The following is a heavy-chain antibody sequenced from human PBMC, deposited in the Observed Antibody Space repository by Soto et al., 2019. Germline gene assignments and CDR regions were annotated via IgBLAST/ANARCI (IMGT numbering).Heavy chain of an antibody. CDR1: GGSISSGGYF. J-gene: IGHJ4*02. CDR3: ARDKITGLFDY. D-gene: IGHD2-8*02. V-gene: IGHV4-30-2*01. Sequence: PSETLSLTCVVSGGSISSGGYFWSWIRQPPGKGLEWIGYIYHSGSTNYNPSLKSRVTISVDTSKNQFSLKLTSVTAADTAVYYCARDKITGLFDYWGQGTLVTVSS. CDR2: IYHSGST.